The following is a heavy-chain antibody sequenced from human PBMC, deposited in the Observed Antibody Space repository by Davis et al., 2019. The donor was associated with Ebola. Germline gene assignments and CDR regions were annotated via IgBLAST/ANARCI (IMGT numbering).Heavy chain of an antibody. D-gene: IGHD4-17*01. CDR2: IRSKANSYAT. CDR1: GFTFSGSA. Sequence: PGGSLRLSCAASGFTFSGSAMHWVRQASGKELEWVGRIRSKANSYATAYAASVKGRFTISRDDSKNTAYLQMNSLKTEDAAVYYCTTTTVTTDYWGLGTLVTVSS. CDR3: TTTTVTTDY. V-gene: IGHV3-73*01. J-gene: IGHJ4*02.